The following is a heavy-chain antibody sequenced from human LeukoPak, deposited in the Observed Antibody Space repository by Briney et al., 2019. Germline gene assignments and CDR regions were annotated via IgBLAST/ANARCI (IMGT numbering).Heavy chain of an antibody. CDR1: GLTFSSYA. CDR3: ARDSRVDTVRDYFDY. J-gene: IGHJ4*02. CDR2: IYGGGGAT. D-gene: IGHD5-18*01. Sequence: GGSLRLSCAASGLTFSSYAMSWVRQAPGKGLEWVAVIYGGGGATHYADTVKGRFTISRDNSKNTLYLQMNSLRAEDTAVYYCARDSRVDTVRDYFDYWGEGTLVTVSS. V-gene: IGHV3-23*03.